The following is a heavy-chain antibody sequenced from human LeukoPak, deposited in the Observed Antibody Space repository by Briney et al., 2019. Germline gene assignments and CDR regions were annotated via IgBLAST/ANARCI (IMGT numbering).Heavy chain of an antibody. V-gene: IGHV4-39*01. Sequence: SETLSLTCTVSGGSISSSSYYWGWIRQPPGKGLEWIGSIYYSGSTYYNPSLKSRVTISVDTSKNQFSLKLSSVTAADTAVYYCARKRNYYDSSGGDSWFDPWGQGTLVTVSS. CDR3: ARKRNYYDSSGGDSWFDP. J-gene: IGHJ5*02. CDR2: IYYSGST. D-gene: IGHD3-22*01. CDR1: GGSISSSSYY.